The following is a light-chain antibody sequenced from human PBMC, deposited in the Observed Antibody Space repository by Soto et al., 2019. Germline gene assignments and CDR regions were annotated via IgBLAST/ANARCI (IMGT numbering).Light chain of an antibody. CDR3: NSSNEDHPRFYV. CDR2: DVT. CDR1: RSDVGHYDY. V-gene: IGLV2-14*01. Sequence: QSVLTQPASVSGSLGHSITISCTGTRSDVGHYDYVSWYQQHPGRAPKLIIYDVTRRPSGISNRFSGSKSGNTASLVISGLQAEDEADYYCNSSNEDHPRFYVFGSGTKFTV. J-gene: IGLJ1*01.